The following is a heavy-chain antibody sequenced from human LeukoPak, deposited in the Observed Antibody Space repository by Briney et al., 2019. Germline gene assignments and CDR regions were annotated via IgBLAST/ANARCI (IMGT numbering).Heavy chain of an antibody. D-gene: IGHD3-3*01. Sequence: SETLSLTCTGSGGFISNYYWSWIRQPAGKGLEWIERIYTSGSTNYNSSLKSRVTMSVDTSKNQFSLKLSSVTAADTAVYYCARARREYDFWSGYQYYFDYWGQGTLVTVSS. V-gene: IGHV4-4*07. CDR1: GGFISNYY. CDR3: ARARREYDFWSGYQYYFDY. J-gene: IGHJ4*02. CDR2: IYTSGST.